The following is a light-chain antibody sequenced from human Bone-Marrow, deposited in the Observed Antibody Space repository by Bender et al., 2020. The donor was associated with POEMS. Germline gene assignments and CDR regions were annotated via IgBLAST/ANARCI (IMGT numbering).Light chain of an antibody. J-gene: IGLJ3*02. CDR1: TGHSSYA. V-gene: IGLV4-69*01. CDR3: QTWDTGIGV. Sequence: QLVLTQSPSASASLGASVKLTCTLSTGHSSYAIAWHQQQPEKGPRYLMNLHSDGSHTKGDGIPDRFSGSSSGAERYLTISSLQSEDEADYYCQTWDTGIGVFGGGTKLTVL. CDR2: LHSDGSH.